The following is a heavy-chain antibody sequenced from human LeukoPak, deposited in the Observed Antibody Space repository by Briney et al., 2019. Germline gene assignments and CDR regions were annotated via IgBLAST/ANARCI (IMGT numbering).Heavy chain of an antibody. Sequence: GGSLRLSCAASGFTFSSYAMSWVRQAPGKGLEWVSAISGSGGSTYYADSVKGRFTISRDNSKNTLYLQMNSLRAEDTAVYYCAKDSSHIVVVPAADFDYWGQGTLDTVSS. D-gene: IGHD2-2*01. CDR2: ISGSGGST. CDR3: AKDSSHIVVVPAADFDY. V-gene: IGHV3-23*01. J-gene: IGHJ4*02. CDR1: GFTFSSYA.